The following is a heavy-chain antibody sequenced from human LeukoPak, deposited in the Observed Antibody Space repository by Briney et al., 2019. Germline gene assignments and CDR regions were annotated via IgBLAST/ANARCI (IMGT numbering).Heavy chain of an antibody. Sequence: TGGSLRLSCAASGFTLGDFWVFWVRQAPGKGLEWVSAISGSGGSTYYADSVKGRFTISRDNSKNTLYLQMNSLRAEDTAVYYCAKRVHSSSWYNPTSYFDYWGQGTLVTVSS. V-gene: IGHV3-23*01. CDR2: ISGSGGST. CDR3: AKRVHSSSWYNPTSYFDY. D-gene: IGHD6-13*01. J-gene: IGHJ4*02. CDR1: GFTLGDFW.